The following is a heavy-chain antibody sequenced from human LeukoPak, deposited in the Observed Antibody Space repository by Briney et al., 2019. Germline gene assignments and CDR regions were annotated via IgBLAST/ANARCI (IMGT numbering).Heavy chain of an antibody. CDR3: AADDYYDSSGYYDFDY. CDR1: GYTFSTYG. CDR2: IVVGSGNT. D-gene: IGHD3-22*01. V-gene: IGHV1-58*02. J-gene: IGHJ4*02. Sequence: GASVKVSCKTSGYTFSTYGITWVRQAPGQRLEWIGWIVVGSGNTNYAQKFQERVTITRDMSTSTAYMELSSLRSEDTAVYYCAADDYYDSSGYYDFDYWGQGTLVTVSS.